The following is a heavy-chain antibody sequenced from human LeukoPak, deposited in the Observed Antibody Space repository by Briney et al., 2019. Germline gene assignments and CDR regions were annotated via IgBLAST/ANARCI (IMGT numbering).Heavy chain of an antibody. D-gene: IGHD6-13*01. CDR3: AKDRSTTWSFDY. CDR2: ISDDGSRK. V-gene: IGHV3-30*18. CDR1: GFTFSFSG. J-gene: IGHJ4*02. Sequence: GGSLRLSCAASGFTFSFSGMYWVRQAPGKGLEWVAFISDDGSRKYYADSVKGRLTMSRDNSKNTLFPQMNSLRTEDTAVYYCAKDRSTTWSFDYWGQGTLVTVSS.